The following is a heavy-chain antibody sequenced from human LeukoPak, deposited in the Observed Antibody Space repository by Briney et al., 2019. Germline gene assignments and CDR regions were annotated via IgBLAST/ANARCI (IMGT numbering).Heavy chain of an antibody. CDR3: ARDGDSSGYYQYFHH. Sequence: PGGSLRLSCAASGFTFSNYAMTWLRQAPGKGLEWVSVIYGGGSTYYADSVKGRFTISRDNSKNTLYLQMNSLRDEDTAVYYCARDGDSSGYYQYFHHWGQGTLVTVSS. V-gene: IGHV3-66*01. J-gene: IGHJ1*01. CDR2: IYGGGST. D-gene: IGHD3-22*01. CDR1: GFTFSNYA.